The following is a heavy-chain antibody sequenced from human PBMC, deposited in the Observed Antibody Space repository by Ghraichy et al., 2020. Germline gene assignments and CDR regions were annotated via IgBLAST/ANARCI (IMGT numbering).Heavy chain of an antibody. Sequence: SETLSLTCTVSGGSISSYYWSWIRQPPGKGLEWIGYIDYSGSTNYNPSLKGRVTISVDTSKNQFSLKLSSVTAADKAVYYCASHHPRVSYGRWGQGTLVTVYS. CDR2: IDYSGST. CDR3: ASHHPRVSYGR. CDR1: GGSISSYY. D-gene: IGHD1-26*01. V-gene: IGHV4-59*01. J-gene: IGHJ4*02.